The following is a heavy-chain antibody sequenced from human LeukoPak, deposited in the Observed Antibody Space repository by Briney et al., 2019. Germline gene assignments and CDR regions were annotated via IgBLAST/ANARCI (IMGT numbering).Heavy chain of an antibody. CDR1: AFNFTAYW. CDR2: IYSDGSTT. CDR3: AVSNGGYGP. D-gene: IGHD5-12*01. Sequence: GGSLRLSCASSAFNFTAYWMHWVRQDPRKGLLWVARIYSDGSTTNYADSVKGRFTISRDNAKNTLFLQMNSLRAEDTAVYFCAVSNGGYGPWGQGALVSVSS. J-gene: IGHJ5*02. V-gene: IGHV3-74*01.